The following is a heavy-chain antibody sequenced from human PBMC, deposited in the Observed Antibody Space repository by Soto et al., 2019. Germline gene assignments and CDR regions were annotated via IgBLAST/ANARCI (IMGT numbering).Heavy chain of an antibody. CDR1: GFGLIDFA. D-gene: IGHD6-13*01. CDR3: AKSFSSNWYDYFNS. J-gene: IGHJ4*02. V-gene: IGHV3-23*01. Sequence: PGGSLRLSCVASGFGLIDFAMSWVRQAPGKGLQWVSAISGSGSDIYYADSVKGRFTISRDTSKNTLYLQMNSLRAEDTALYYCAKSFSSNWYDYFNSWGQGSLVTVSS. CDR2: ISGSGSDI.